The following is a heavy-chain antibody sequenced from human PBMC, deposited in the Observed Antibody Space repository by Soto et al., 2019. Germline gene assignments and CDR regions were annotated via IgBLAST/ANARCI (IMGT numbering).Heavy chain of an antibody. J-gene: IGHJ5*02. V-gene: IGHV4-31*03. CDR1: GGSISSGGYY. D-gene: IGHD3-22*01. CDR2: IYYSGST. Sequence: QVQLQESGPGLVKPSQTLSLTCTVSGGSISSGGYYWSWIRQHPGKGLEWIGYIYYSGSTYYNPSLKSRVTISVDTSKNQFSLKLSSVTAADTAVYYCARDPQYYYDSSGYYHGGWFDPWGQGTLVTVSS. CDR3: ARDPQYYYDSSGYYHGGWFDP.